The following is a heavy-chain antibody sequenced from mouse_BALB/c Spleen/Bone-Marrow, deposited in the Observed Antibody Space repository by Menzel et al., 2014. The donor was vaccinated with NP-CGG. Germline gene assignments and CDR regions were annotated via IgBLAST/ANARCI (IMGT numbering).Heavy chain of an antibody. D-gene: IGHD1-1*01. J-gene: IGHJ4*01. V-gene: IGHV14-3*02. Sequence: EVQLQESGAELVKPGASVKLSCTAPGFNIKDTYMHWVKQRPEQGLEWIGRIDPANGNTKYDPKFQGKATITADTSSNTAYLQLSSLTSEDTAVYYCALLLRYYAMDYWGQGTSVTVSS. CDR2: IDPANGNT. CDR1: GFNIKDTY. CDR3: ALLLRYYAMDY.